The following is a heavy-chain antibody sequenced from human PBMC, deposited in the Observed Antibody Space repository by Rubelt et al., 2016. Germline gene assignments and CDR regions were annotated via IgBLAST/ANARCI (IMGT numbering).Heavy chain of an antibody. CDR1: GFTFSTYS. V-gene: IGHV3-21*01. D-gene: IGHD2-8*01. J-gene: IGHJ6*02. CDR3: ARDGVGLRSYYYYNMAV. CDR2: ISSRSTYI. Sequence: EVQLVESGGGLVQPGRSLRLSCAASGFTFSTYSMTWVRQAPGKGLEWVSSISSRSTYIFSADSVKGRFTISRDNSKNTVKFKMNRRGVEATAVYYCARDGVGLRSYYYYNMAVWGQGTTVTVSS.